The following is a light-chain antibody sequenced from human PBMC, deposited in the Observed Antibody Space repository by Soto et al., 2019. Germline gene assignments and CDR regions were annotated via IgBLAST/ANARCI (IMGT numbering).Light chain of an antibody. CDR3: QSYDSSLSAFYV. V-gene: IGLV1-40*01. J-gene: IGLJ1*01. Sequence: QSALTQPPSVSGAPGQRVTISCTGSSSNIGAGYDVHWYQQVPGTAPKLLIYGNNNRPSGVPDRFSGSKSGTSASLAITGLQAEDEADYYCQSYDSSLSAFYVFGTGTKVTVL. CDR1: SSNIGAGYD. CDR2: GNN.